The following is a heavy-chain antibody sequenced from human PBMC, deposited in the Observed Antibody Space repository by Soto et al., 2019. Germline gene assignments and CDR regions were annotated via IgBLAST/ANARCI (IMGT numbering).Heavy chain of an antibody. J-gene: IGHJ6*02. V-gene: IGHV1-18*01. CDR2: ISAYNGNT. Sequence: GASVKVSCKASGYTFTSYGISWVRQAPGQGLEWMGWISAYNGNTNYAQKLQGRVTMTTDTSTSTAYMELSSLRSEDTAVYYCARGITVVYYYYYGMDVWGQGTTVTVSS. D-gene: IGHD3-16*01. CDR1: GYTFTSYG. CDR3: ARGITVVYYYYYGMDV.